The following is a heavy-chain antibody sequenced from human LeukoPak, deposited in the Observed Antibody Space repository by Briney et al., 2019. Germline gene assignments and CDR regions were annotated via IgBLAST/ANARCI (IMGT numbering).Heavy chain of an antibody. CDR2: IYPSDSDT. V-gene: IGHV5-51*01. J-gene: IGHJ3*02. D-gene: IGHD3-3*01. Sequence: GESLKISCKGSGYSFTSYWIGWVRQMPGKGLEWMGIIYPSDSDTRYSPSFQGQVTISADKSISTAYLQWSSLKASDTAMYYCARTSKYYDFWSGYYENDAFDIWGQGTMVTVSS. CDR3: ARTSKYYDFWSGYYENDAFDI. CDR1: GYSFTSYW.